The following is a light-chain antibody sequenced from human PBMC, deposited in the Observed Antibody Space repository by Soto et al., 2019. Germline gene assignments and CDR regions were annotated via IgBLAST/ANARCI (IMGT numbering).Light chain of an antibody. CDR2: GAS. CDR3: QQYGGSPMYS. J-gene: IGKJ2*03. V-gene: IGKV3-20*01. Sequence: EIVLTQSPGTLSLSPGEGATLSCRASRSVSSSYLAWYQQKPGQAPRLLIYGASSRATGIPDRFSGSGSGTDFTLTISRLEPEDFAVYYCQQYGGSPMYSFGQGTKLEIK. CDR1: RSVSSSY.